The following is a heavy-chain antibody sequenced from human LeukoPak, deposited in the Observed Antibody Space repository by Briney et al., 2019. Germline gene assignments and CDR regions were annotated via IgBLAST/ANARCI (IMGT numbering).Heavy chain of an antibody. D-gene: IGHD6-19*01. V-gene: IGHV3-23*01. Sequence: GGSLRLSCAASGFTFSRYTMNWGRQAPGKGLEWVSAISVSIVNTYYADSVKGRFTISRDNSKNTLYLQMNSLRAEDTAVYYCAKTDSGPSDYWGQGTLVTVSS. J-gene: IGHJ4*02. CDR3: AKTDSGPSDY. CDR1: GFTFSRYT. CDR2: ISVSIVNT.